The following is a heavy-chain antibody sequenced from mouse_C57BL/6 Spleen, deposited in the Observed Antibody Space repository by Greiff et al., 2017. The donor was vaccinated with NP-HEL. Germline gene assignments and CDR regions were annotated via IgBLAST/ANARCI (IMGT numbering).Heavy chain of an antibody. CDR2: INPNYGTT. CDR3: AREMTDADDYGSRNLYFDV. V-gene: IGHV1-39*01. D-gene: IGHD1-1*01. CDR1: GYSFTDYN. Sequence: VQLKESGPELVKPGASVKISRKASGYSFTDYNMNWVKQSHGKSLEWIGVINPNYGTTSYNQKFKGKATLTVAPSSSTAYMQLNSLTSEDSAGYYCAREMTDADDYGSRNLYFDVWGTGTTVTVSS. J-gene: IGHJ1*03.